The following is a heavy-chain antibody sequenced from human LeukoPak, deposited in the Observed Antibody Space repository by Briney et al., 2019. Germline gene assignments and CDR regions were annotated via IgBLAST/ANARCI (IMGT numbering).Heavy chain of an antibody. V-gene: IGHV4-39*01. CDR1: GGSISSRSHY. D-gene: IGHD1-1*01. CDR2: MYYSGATYT. J-gene: IGHJ3*02. Sequence: PSETLSLACTVSGGSISSRSHYWGWIRQPPGKGLEWIGTMYYSGATYTYHNPSVKSRVTISVDTSESQFSLRLSSVTAADTAVYYCARWVTSTKTGAFDMWGQGTMVTVSS. CDR3: ARWVTSTKTGAFDM.